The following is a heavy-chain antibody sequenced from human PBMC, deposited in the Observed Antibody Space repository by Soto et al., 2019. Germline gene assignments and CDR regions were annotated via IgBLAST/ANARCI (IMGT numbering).Heavy chain of an antibody. Sequence: QVQLVQSGAEVKKPGASVKVSCQASGYSFSNNGISWVRQAPGQGFEWMGWINGDNGNTNYAQKCQGRVTMTTDTSTSTAYMELRSRRSDDTAVYYCARDLGYGDYGTDFWGQGTLVTVSS. J-gene: IGHJ4*02. CDR3: ARDLGYGDYGTDF. CDR2: INGDNGNT. V-gene: IGHV1-18*04. CDR1: GYSFSNNG. D-gene: IGHD4-17*01.